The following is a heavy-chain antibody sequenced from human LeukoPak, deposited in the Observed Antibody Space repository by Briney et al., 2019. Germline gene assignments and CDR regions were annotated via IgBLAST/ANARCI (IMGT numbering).Heavy chain of an antibody. CDR1: GYTFTSYY. V-gene: IGHV1-46*01. J-gene: IGHJ5*02. D-gene: IGHD3-22*01. CDR2: INPSGGST. Sequence: GASVKASCKASGYTFTSYYMHWVRQAPGQGLEWMGIINPSGGSTSYAQKFQGRVTMTRDMSTSTVYMELSSLRSEDTAVYYCARDYGYDSSGYYYGWFDPWGQGTLVTVSS. CDR3: ARDYGYDSSGYYYGWFDP.